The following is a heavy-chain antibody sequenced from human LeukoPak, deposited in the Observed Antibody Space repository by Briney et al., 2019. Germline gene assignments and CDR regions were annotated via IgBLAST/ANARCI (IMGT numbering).Heavy chain of an antibody. J-gene: IGHJ5*02. CDR3: AKVGELEGYYYDSSGDSINWFDP. V-gene: IGHV3-30*02. Sequence: GGSLRLSCAASGFTFSSYGMHWVRQAPGKGLEWVAFIRYDGSNKYYADSVKGRFTISRDNSKNTLYLQMNSLRAEDTAVYYCAKVGELEGYYYDSSGDSINWFDPWGQGTLVTVSS. CDR2: IRYDGSNK. D-gene: IGHD3-22*01. CDR1: GFTFSSYG.